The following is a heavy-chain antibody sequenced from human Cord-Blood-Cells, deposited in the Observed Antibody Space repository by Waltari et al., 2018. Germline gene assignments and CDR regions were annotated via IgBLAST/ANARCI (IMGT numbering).Heavy chain of an antibody. J-gene: IGHJ3*02. D-gene: IGHD2-21*02. CDR3: ARDRIVVVTAIPAFDI. Sequence: QVQLQQSGPGLVKPSQTLSLNCAISGESVSSNSAAWTWTRQSPSRGLEWLGRTYYRSKWYNDYAVSVKSRITINPDTSKNQFSLQLNSVTPEDTAVYYCARDRIVVVTAIPAFDIWGQGTMVTVSS. CDR2: TYYRSKWYN. CDR1: GESVSSNSAA. V-gene: IGHV6-1*01.